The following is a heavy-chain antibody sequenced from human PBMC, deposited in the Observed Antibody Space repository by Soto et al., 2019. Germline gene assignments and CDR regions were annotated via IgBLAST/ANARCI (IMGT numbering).Heavy chain of an antibody. CDR3: ENVLGHQGESYHDAGGEVDY. D-gene: IGHD1-26*01. CDR1: GGSISSGGYY. Sequence: QVQLQESGPGLVKPSQTLALTCTVSGGSISSGGYYWRWIRLHPGECLEWIGYIYYSGSTYYNPSLKRRVTLSVDSSKNHSPRKLRAVTAADTAVYYCENVLGHQGESYHDAGGEVDYWVRGTLFPVSS. J-gene: IGHJ4*02. CDR2: IYYSGST. V-gene: IGHV4-31*03.